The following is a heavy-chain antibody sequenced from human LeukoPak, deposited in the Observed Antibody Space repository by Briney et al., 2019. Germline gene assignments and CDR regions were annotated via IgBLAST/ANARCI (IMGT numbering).Heavy chain of an antibody. CDR2: IYYSGST. V-gene: IGHV4-59*08. J-gene: IGHJ6*03. Sequence: SETLSLTCTVSGGSISSYYWSWIRQPPGKGLEWIGYIYYSGSTNYNPSLKSRVTISVDTSKNQFSLKLSSVTAADTAVYYCARDCSSTSCSGHYDFWSGYLYYMDVWGKGTTVTVSS. D-gene: IGHD3-3*01. CDR1: GGSISSYY. CDR3: ARDCSSTSCSGHYDFWSGYLYYMDV.